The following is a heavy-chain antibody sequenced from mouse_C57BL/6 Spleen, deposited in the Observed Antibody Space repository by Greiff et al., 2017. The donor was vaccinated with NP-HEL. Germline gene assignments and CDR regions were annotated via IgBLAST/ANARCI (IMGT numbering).Heavy chain of an antibody. J-gene: IGHJ4*01. CDR2: INPSSGYT. CDR1: GYTFTSYT. CDR3: ARYDYDEDYAMDY. D-gene: IGHD2-4*01. Sequence: VQLHQSGAELARPGASVKMSCKASGYTFTSYTMHWVKQRPGQGLEWIGYINPSSGYTKYNQKFKDKATLTADKSSSTAYMQLSSLTSEDSAVYYCARYDYDEDYAMDYWGQGTSVTVSS. V-gene: IGHV1-4*01.